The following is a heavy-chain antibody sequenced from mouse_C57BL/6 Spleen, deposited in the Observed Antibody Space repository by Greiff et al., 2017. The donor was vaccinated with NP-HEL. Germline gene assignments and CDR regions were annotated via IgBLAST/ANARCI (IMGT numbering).Heavy chain of an antibody. J-gene: IGHJ2*01. D-gene: IGHD4-1*01. CDR3: ARRGSGTFFDY. CDR2: IYPGDGDT. CDR1: GYAFSSYW. Sequence: QVQLQQSGAELVKPGASVKISCKASGYAFSSYWMNWVKQRPGKGLEWIGQIYPGDGDTNYNGKFKGKATLTADKSSSTAYMQLSSLTSEDSAVYFCARRGSGTFFDYWGKGTTLTVSS. V-gene: IGHV1-80*01.